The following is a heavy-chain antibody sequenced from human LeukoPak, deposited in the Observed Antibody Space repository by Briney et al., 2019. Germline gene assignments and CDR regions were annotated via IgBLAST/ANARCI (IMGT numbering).Heavy chain of an antibody. CDR1: GFSISTYW. D-gene: IGHD3-10*01. CDR2: INPDGSTT. J-gene: IGHJ4*02. V-gene: IGHV3-74*01. Sequence: GGSLRHSCAASGFSISTYWIHWVRQAPGKGLVWVSRINPDGSTTYYADSVKGRITISRDNAKNTLYLQMNSLRAEDTAVYYCVRGVADSYGQFDNWGQGTLVTVSS. CDR3: VRGVADSYGQFDN.